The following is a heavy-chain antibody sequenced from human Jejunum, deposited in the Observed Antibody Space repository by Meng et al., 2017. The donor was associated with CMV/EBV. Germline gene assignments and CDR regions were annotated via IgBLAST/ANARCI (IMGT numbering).Heavy chain of an antibody. J-gene: IGHJ5*02. CDR1: VASVSSNRAA. V-gene: IGHV6-1*01. CDR3: VRSSTTGGFDP. D-gene: IGHD7-27*01. Sequence: VASVSSNRAAWNWIRPSPSRGLEWLGRTYSRSNWSTDYALSVKSRITISPDTSKNQVSLHLTSLTPEDTAMYYCVRSSTTGGFDPWGQGTRVTVSS. CDR2: TYSRSNWST.